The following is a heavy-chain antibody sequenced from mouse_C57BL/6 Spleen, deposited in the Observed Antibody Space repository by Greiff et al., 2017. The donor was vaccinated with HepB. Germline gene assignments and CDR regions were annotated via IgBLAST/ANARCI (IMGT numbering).Heavy chain of an antibody. J-gene: IGHJ3*01. CDR1: GYTFTSYW. Sequence: QVQLQQPGAELVMPGASVKLSCKASGYTFTSYWMHWVKQRPGQGLEWIGEIDPSDSYTNYNQKFKGKSTLTVDKSNSTAYMQLSSLTSEDSAVYYCAAKGPSLAWLAYWGKGTLVTVSA. CDR2: IDPSDSYT. CDR3: AAKGPSLAWLAY. V-gene: IGHV1-69*01.